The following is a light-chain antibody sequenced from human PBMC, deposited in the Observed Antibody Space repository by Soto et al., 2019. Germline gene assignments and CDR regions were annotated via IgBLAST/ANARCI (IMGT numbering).Light chain of an antibody. V-gene: IGKV1-12*01. CDR1: QGISSW. J-gene: IGKJ4*01. CDR3: QQADTFPLT. Sequence: DIQMTQSPSSVSASVGDRVTITCRASQGISSWVAWYQQKPGKAPNLLIYAAFSLKSGVPSRFSGSGSGTEFTLTISSLQPEDCATYYCQQADTFPLTFGGGTKVEIK. CDR2: AAF.